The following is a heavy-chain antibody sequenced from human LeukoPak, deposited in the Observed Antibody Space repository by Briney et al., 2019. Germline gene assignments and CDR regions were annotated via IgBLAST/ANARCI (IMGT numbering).Heavy chain of an antibody. Sequence: PGGSLRLSCAASGFTFSTYAMHWVRQAPGKGLEYVSVISSSGGTTYYANSVKGRFTISRDNSENTLYLQMGSLRAEDMAVYYCARGFGSSWYLPDYWGQGTLVTVSS. V-gene: IGHV3-64*01. D-gene: IGHD6-13*01. CDR2: ISSSGGTT. J-gene: IGHJ4*02. CDR1: GFTFSTYA. CDR3: ARGFGSSWYLPDY.